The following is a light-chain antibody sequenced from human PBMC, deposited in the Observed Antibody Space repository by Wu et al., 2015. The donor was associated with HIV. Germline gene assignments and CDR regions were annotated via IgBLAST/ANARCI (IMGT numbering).Light chain of an antibody. V-gene: IGKV3D-20*02. CDR1: QSVSSSY. J-gene: IGKJ5*01. CDR3: QQRTNWPIT. Sequence: EIVLTQSPGTLSLSPGERATPSCRASQSVSSSYLAWYQQKPGQAPRLLIYDASNRATGIPARFSGSGSGTDFTLTITRLEPEDFAVYYCQQRTNWPITFGQGTRLEIK. CDR2: DAS.